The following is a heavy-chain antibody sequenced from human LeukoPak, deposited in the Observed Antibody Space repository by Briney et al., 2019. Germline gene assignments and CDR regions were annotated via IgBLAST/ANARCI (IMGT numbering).Heavy chain of an antibody. D-gene: IGHD3-3*01. J-gene: IGHJ6*02. CDR3: ARDKDFWSGYLTYYYYGMDV. V-gene: IGHV3-48*02. Sequence: GGSLRLSCAASGFTLSSYSMNWVRQAPGKGLEWISYIDSDTYGNTIYYPHTVKGRFTISRDNAKNSLYLQMDSLRDEDTAVYYCARDKDFWSGYLTYYYYGMDVWGQGTTVTVSS. CDR1: GFTLSSYS. CDR2: IDSDTYGNTI.